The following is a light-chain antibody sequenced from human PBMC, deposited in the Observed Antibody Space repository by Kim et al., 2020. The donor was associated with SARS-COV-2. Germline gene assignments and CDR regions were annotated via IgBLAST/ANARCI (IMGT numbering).Light chain of an antibody. CDR1: QSVARN. CDR2: GVS. Sequence: VSPGVRATLSCRASQSVARNLAWYQQTPGQAPRLLIYGVSTRATGIPARFSASGSGTEFTLTISSLQSEDFAFYYCQQYNNWPLTFGGGTKVDIK. CDR3: QQYNNWPLT. V-gene: IGKV3-15*01. J-gene: IGKJ4*01.